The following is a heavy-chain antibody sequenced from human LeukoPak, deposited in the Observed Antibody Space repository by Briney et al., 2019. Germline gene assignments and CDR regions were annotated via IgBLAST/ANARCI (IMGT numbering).Heavy chain of an antibody. Sequence: PGGSLRLSCAASGFTFSSYSMNWVRQAPGKGLEWVSYISSSSSTIYYADSVKGRFTISRDNAKNSLYLQMNSLRAEDTAVYYCARDSVDTAQGFGIWGQGTMVTVSS. V-gene: IGHV3-48*01. CDR3: ARDSVDTAQGFGI. D-gene: IGHD5-18*01. CDR2: ISSSSSTI. CDR1: GFTFSSYS. J-gene: IGHJ3*02.